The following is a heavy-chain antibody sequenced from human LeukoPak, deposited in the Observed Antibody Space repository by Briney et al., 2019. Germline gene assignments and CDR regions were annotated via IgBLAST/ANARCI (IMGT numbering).Heavy chain of an antibody. CDR3: AKSTNWGSISDGFDI. CDR1: GYSFIGYY. J-gene: IGHJ3*02. Sequence: ASVKVSCKASGYSFIGYYIHWVRQAPGQGLAWMGWINPNSGGANYAQKFQGRVTMTRDTSISTVYMELTRLRSDDTAMYYCAKSTNWGSISDGFDIWGQGTMVTVAS. CDR2: INPNSGGA. D-gene: IGHD7-27*01. V-gene: IGHV1-2*02.